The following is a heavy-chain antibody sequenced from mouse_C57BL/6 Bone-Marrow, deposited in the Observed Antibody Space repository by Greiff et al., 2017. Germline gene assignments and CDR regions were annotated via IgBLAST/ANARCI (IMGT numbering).Heavy chain of an antibody. CDR2: ISYSGST. D-gene: IGHD1-1*01. Sequence: DVQLQESGPGMVKPSQSLSLTCTVTGYSITSGYDWHWIRHFPGNKLEWMGYISYSGSTNYNPSLKSRISITHDTSKNHFFLKLNSVTTEDTATYYCARVTTVVAKAYWGQGTLVTVSA. CDR3: ARVTTVVAKAY. CDR1: GYSITSGYD. V-gene: IGHV3-1*01. J-gene: IGHJ3*01.